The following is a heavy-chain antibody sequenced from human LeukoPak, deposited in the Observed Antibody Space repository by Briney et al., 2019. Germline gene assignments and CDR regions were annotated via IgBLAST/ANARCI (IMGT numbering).Heavy chain of an antibody. CDR3: ARIAAASPMNDY. J-gene: IGHJ4*02. CDR2: INHSGST. D-gene: IGHD6-13*01. V-gene: IGHV4-34*01. Sequence: SETLSLTCAVYGGSFSGYYWSWIRQPPGKGLEWIGEINHSGSTNYNPSLKSRVTISVDTSKNQFSLKLSSATAADTAVYYCARIAAASPMNDYWGQGTLVTVSS. CDR1: GGSFSGYY.